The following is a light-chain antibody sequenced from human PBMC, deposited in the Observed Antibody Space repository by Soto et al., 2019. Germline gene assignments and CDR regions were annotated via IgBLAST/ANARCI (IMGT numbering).Light chain of an antibody. CDR3: LLYHGGAVV. CDR1: TGAVTSGYY. V-gene: IGLV7-43*01. Sequence: QAVVTQEPSLTVSPGGTVTLTCASSTGAVTSGYYPTWFQQKPGQAPRPLIYSTSNKHSWTPARFSGSLLGGKAALTLSGVQPEDVPEYYCLLYHGGAVVFGGGTKVTVL. CDR2: STS. J-gene: IGLJ2*01.